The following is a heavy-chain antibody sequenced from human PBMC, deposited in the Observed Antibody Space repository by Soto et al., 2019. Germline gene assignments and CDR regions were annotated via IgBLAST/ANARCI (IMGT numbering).Heavy chain of an antibody. J-gene: IGHJ4*02. Sequence: QVQLQESGPGLVQPSETLSLTCTVSGGSMTSDYWSWVRQPPEKGLEWIANMYYGGSSTHNPSRRSRANISVDTSRNQFSLKLTSVTATDTAVYDCARHVGKWGFDYWGQGTLVTVAS. CDR2: MYYGGSS. CDR1: GGSMTSDY. V-gene: IGHV4-59*08. D-gene: IGHD1-26*01. CDR3: ARHVGKWGFDY.